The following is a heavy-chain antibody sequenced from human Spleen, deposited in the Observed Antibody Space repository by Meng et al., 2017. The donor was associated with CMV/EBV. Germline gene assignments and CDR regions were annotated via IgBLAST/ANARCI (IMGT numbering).Heavy chain of an antibody. CDR3: ARRRAEHIVVAHYWYFDL. CDR2: ISWNGGST. CDR1: GFTFDDHT. J-gene: IGHJ2*01. Sequence: GGSLRLSCAASGFTFDDHTMHWVRQAPGKGLEWVSLISWNGGSTYYADSVKGRFTISRDNSKNSLFLQMNSLTSEDTAIYYCARRRAEHIVVAHYWYFDLWGRGTLVTVSS. V-gene: IGHV3-43*01. D-gene: IGHD2-21*01.